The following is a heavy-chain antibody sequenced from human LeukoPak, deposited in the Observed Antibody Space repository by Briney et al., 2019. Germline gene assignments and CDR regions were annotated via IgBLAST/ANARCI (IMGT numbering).Heavy chain of an antibody. J-gene: IGHJ4*02. CDR1: GYSFTSYW. CDR2: IYPGDSDT. D-gene: IGHD3-10*01. CDR3: ARQRGYGSGPLDY. Sequence: GESLKISCKASGYSFTSYWIGWVRQMPGKGLEWMGIIYPGDSDTRYSPSFQGQVTIPADKSISTAYLQWSSLKASDSAMYYCARQRGYGSGPLDYWGQGTLVTVSS. V-gene: IGHV5-51*01.